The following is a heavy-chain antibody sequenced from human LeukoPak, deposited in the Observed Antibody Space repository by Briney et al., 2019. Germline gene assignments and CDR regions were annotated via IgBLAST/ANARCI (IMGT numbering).Heavy chain of an antibody. CDR3: ARDNPIVGATITLDY. Sequence: PGGSLRLSCAASGFTFSSYSMIWVRQGPGKGLEWISYISSSSSTIYYADSVKGRFTISRDNAKNSLYLQMNSLRDEDTAVYYCARDNPIVGATITLDYWGQGALVTVSS. V-gene: IGHV3-48*02. CDR2: ISSSSSTI. CDR1: GFTFSSYS. D-gene: IGHD1-26*01. J-gene: IGHJ4*02.